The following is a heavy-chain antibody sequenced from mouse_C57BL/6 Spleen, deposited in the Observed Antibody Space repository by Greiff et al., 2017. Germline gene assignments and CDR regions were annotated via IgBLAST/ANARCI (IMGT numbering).Heavy chain of an antibody. CDR1: GYTFTGYW. CDR3: ARAYYGSGYPYYAMDY. CDR2: ILPGSGST. Sequence: QVQLQQSGAELMKPGASVKLSCKATGYTFTGYWIEWVKQRPGHGLEWIGEILPGSGSTNYNEKFKGQAPFTAATYSNTAYMQLSRLTTEDSALDYCARAYYGSGYPYYAMDYWGQGTSVTVAS. V-gene: IGHV1-9*01. J-gene: IGHJ4*01. D-gene: IGHD1-1*01.